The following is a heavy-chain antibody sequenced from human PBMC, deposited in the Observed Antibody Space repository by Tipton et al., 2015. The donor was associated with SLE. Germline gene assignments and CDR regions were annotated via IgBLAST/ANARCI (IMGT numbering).Heavy chain of an antibody. V-gene: IGHV4-34*01. D-gene: IGHD3-9*01. Sequence: TLSLTCTVSGGSISSYYWSWIRQPPGKGLEWIGEINHSGSTNYNPSLKSRVTISVDTSKSQFSLKLSSVTAADTAVYYCARGGILTGYYPWFDPWGQGTLVTVSS. J-gene: IGHJ5*02. CDR1: GGSISSYY. CDR3: ARGGILTGYYPWFDP. CDR2: INHSGST.